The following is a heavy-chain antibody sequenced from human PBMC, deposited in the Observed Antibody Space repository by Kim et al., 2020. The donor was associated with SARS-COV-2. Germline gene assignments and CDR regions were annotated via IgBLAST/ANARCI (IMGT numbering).Heavy chain of an antibody. CDR2: MSPDGGQL. CDR3: AKDRYVKAFDL. Sequence: GGCLRLSCSASGFTFNNHWMTWIRQVPGKGLGLVANMSPDGGQLAYVDSVKGRFTIPRDTAKRAWFLQMASLGVEDTAVYYCAKDRYVKAFDLWGQGTKV. CDR1: GFTFNNHW. V-gene: IGHV3-7*01. D-gene: IGHD1-20*01. J-gene: IGHJ3*01.